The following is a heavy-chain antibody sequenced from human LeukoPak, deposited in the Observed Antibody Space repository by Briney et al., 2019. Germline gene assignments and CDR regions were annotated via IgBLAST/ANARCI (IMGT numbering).Heavy chain of an antibody. V-gene: IGHV3-30*18. CDR1: GFTVSSNY. D-gene: IGHD1-14*01. CDR2: ISYDGSNK. J-gene: IGHJ6*02. CDR3: AKAEGGYYYYGMDV. Sequence: GGSLRLSCAASGFTVSSNYMSWVRQAPGKGLEWVAVISYDGSNKYYADSVQGRFTISRDNSKNTLYLQTNSLRAEDTAVYYCAKAEGGYYYYGMDVWGQGTTVTVSS.